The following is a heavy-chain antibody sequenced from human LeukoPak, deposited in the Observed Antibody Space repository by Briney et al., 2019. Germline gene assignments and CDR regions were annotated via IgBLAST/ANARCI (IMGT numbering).Heavy chain of an antibody. V-gene: IGHV1-18*01. CDR2: ISAYNGNT. J-gene: IGHJ5*02. Sequence: ASVKVSCKASGYTFTSYGISGVRQAPGQGLEWMGWISAYNGNTNYAQKLQCRVTMTTNTSTSTAYMELRSLRYDDTDVYYCARDRLRYFDWLGENWFDPWGQGTLVTVSS. CDR3: ARDRLRYFDWLGENWFDP. D-gene: IGHD3-9*01. CDR1: GYTFTSYG.